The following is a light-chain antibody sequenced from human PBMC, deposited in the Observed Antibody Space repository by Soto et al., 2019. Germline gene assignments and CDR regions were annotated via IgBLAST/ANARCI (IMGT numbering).Light chain of an antibody. CDR2: QDT. CDR1: KLGDKY. V-gene: IGLV3-1*01. CDR3: QAWDSFTVV. Sequence: SYELTQALAVSVSPGQTANITCSGDKLGDKYVCWYQQKPGQSPVLVIYQDTKRPSGIPERFSGSNSGNTATLTISGTQAMDEADYYCQAWDSFTVVFGGGTKLTVL. J-gene: IGLJ2*01.